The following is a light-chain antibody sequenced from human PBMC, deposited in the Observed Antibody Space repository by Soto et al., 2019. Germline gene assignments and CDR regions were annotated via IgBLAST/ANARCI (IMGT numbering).Light chain of an antibody. Sequence: DLQMTQSPSSVSASVGDRFTITCRARQGISSWLAWYQQKPGKAPKLLISAASSLQGGVPSRFSGSGSGTDFNLAISSLQPKDFATYYCQQANSFPLTFGGGTKVEIK. CDR2: AAS. J-gene: IGKJ4*01. CDR3: QQANSFPLT. CDR1: QGISSW. V-gene: IGKV1-12*01.